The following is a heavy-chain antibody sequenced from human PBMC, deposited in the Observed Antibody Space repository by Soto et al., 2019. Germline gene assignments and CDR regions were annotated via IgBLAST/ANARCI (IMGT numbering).Heavy chain of an antibody. Sequence: QVQLVQSGAEVKKPGSSVKVSCKVSGGTFSSHSINWVRQAPGQGPEWMGGIIPIFGPENYAQKYQGRVMITADESTSTAYMELSSLTSEDTALYYCSTSVYCSTTRCYYYYGLDVWGQGTTVIVSS. CDR2: IIPIFGPE. CDR1: GGTFSSHS. CDR3: STSVYCSTTRCYYYYGLDV. D-gene: IGHD2-2*01. V-gene: IGHV1-69*01. J-gene: IGHJ6*02.